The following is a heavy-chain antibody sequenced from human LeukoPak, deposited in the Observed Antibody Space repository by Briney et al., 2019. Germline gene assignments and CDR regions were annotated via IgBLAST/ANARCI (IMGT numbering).Heavy chain of an antibody. V-gene: IGHV1-2*02. J-gene: IGHJ6*02. CDR3: ARVSSSWSYGMDV. Sequence: ASVKVSCTASGYTFTGYYMHWVRQAPGQGLEWMGWINPNSGGTNYAQKFQGRVTMTRDTSISTAYMELSRLRSDDTAVYYCARVSSSWSYGMDVWGQGTTVTVSS. CDR2: INPNSGGT. CDR1: GYTFTGYY. D-gene: IGHD6-13*01.